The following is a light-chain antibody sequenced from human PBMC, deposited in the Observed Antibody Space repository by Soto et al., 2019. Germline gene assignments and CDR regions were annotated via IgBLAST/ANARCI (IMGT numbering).Light chain of an antibody. CDR1: QSVSKY. CDR2: GAS. Sequence: EIVVTQSAATLSLSPGERATLSCKASQSVSKYLAWYQQKPGQAPRLLIYGASSRATGIPDRFSGSGSGTDFTLTISRLEPEDFAVYYCQQYGSSPITFGQGTRLAIK. CDR3: QQYGSSPIT. J-gene: IGKJ5*01. V-gene: IGKV3-20*01.